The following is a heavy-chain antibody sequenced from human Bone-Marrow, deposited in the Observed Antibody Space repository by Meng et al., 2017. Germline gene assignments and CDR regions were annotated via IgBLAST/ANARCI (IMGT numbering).Heavy chain of an antibody. V-gene: IGHV1-8*01. J-gene: IGHJ3*02. CDR3: ARGGVDSSGYSVTRTDAFDI. CDR1: GYTFTCYE. CDR2: MNPNSGNT. Sequence: ASVKVSCKASGYTFTCYEINWVRQATGQGLEWMGWMNPNSGNTGYAQKFQGRVTMTRNTSISTAYMELRSLRSEDTAVYYCARGGVDSSGYSVTRTDAFDIWGQGTMVTVSS. D-gene: IGHD3-22*01.